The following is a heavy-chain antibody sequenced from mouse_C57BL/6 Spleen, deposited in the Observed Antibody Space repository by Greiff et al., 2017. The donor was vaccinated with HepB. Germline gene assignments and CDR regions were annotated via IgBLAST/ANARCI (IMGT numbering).Heavy chain of an antibody. V-gene: IGHV1-82*01. CDR2: IYPGDGDT. CDR1: GYAFSSSW. J-gene: IGHJ2*01. CDR3: AGNLFDY. Sequence: VQLQQSGPELVKPGASVKISCKASGYAFSSSWMNWVKQRPGKGLEWIGRIYPGDGDTNYNGKFKGKATLTADKSSSTAYMQLSSLTSEDSAVYFCAGNLFDYWGQGTTLTVSS.